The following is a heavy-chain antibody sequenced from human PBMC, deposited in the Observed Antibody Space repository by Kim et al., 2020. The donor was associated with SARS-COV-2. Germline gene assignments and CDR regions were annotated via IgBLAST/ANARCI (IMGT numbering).Heavy chain of an antibody. Sequence: GGSLRLSCEASGFTFNTYSMNWVRQAPGKGLEWVSSISSSNSYIYYADSVKGRFTISRDNAKNSLYLQMNSLRAEDTAVYYCARMEVRGDYYYYYGMDVWGQGTTATVSS. D-gene: IGHD3-10*01. CDR1: GFTFNTYS. J-gene: IGHJ6*02. CDR3: ARMEVRGDYYYYYGMDV. V-gene: IGHV3-21*01. CDR2: ISSSNSYI.